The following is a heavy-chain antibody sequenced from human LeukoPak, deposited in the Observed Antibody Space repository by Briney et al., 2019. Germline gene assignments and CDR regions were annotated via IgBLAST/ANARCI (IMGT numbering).Heavy chain of an antibody. D-gene: IGHD6-25*01. CDR1: GFTFSSYS. J-gene: IGHJ6*02. Sequence: GGSLRLSCAASGFTFSSYSMNWVRQAPGKGLECVSYISSSSSTIYYADSVKGRFTISRDNAKNSLYLQMNSLRAEDTAVYYCARDLSDSYGMDVWGQGTTVTVSS. CDR3: ARDLSDSYGMDV. CDR2: ISSSSSTI. V-gene: IGHV3-48*01.